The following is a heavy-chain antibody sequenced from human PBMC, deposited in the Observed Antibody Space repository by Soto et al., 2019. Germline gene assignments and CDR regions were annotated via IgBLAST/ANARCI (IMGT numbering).Heavy chain of an antibody. J-gene: IGHJ4*02. D-gene: IGHD6-13*01. CDR3: AKISKRSSWNYES. Sequence: DVQLLESGGTSVQPGGSLRLSCAASGFPFGTFGMSWVRQPPGKGLEWVSSLTGSGSTTYYAESLKGRFTIFKDKPKNTLYLEMRSPRADDTAIYYCAKISKRSSWNYESWCRGTLVIVSS. V-gene: IGHV3-23*01. CDR2: LTGSGSTT. CDR1: GFPFGTFG.